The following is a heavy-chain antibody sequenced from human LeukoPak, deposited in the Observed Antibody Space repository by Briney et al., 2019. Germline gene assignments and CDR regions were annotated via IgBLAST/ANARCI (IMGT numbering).Heavy chain of an antibody. CDR1: GITFSGYG. V-gene: IGHV3-30*18. Sequence: GRSLRLSCATSGITFSGYGMHWVRQAPGEGLEWVAFISHDGRNEYYVDSVKGRFTISRDNSKNTLYLQMDSLRAEDSAVYYCAKGRTASPFYNYYGLDVWGQGTTVTVSS. CDR3: AKGRTASPFYNYYGLDV. D-gene: IGHD2-21*02. CDR2: ISHDGRNE. J-gene: IGHJ6*02.